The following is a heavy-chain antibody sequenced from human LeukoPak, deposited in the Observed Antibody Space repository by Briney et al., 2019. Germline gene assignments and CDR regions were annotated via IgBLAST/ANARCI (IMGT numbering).Heavy chain of an antibody. CDR2: INSDGSNT. V-gene: IGHV3-74*01. J-gene: IGHJ4*02. D-gene: IGHD5-12*01. CDR3: ARVPYSGYAVDY. CDR1: ALTFSIYW. Sequence: GRSLRLSCAASALTFSIYWMHCVRQAPGKGLVWVSRINSDGSNTSHADSVKGRFTISTDNAKNTLYLQITSLRAEETAVYYCARVPYSGYAVDYWGQGTLVTVSS.